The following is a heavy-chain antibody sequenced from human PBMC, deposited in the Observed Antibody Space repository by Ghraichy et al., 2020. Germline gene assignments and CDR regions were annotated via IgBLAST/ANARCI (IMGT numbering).Heavy chain of an antibody. CDR2: IKQDGSEK. CDR3: ARDQALDVVVPAANMGYFDY. CDR1: GFTFSSYW. V-gene: IGHV3-7*01. D-gene: IGHD2-2*01. J-gene: IGHJ4*02. Sequence: GGSLRLSCAASGFTFSSYWMSWVRQAPGKGLEWVANIKQDGSEKYYVDSVKGRFTISRDNAKNSLYLQMNSLRAEDTAVYYCARDQALDVVVPAANMGYFDYWGQGTLVTVSS.